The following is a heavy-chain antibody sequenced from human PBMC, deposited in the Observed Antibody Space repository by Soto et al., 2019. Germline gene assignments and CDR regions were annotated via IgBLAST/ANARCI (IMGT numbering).Heavy chain of an antibody. J-gene: IGHJ6*02. V-gene: IGHV3-23*01. CDR2: ISGSGGST. CDR1: GFTFSSYA. D-gene: IGHD2-2*02. Sequence: PGGSLRLSCAASGFTFSSYAMSWVRQAPGKGLEWVSAISGSGGSTYYADSVKGRFTISRDNSKNTLYLQMNSLRAEDTAVYYCAKAEVFVVVPAAIWGDGYYYGMDVWGQGTTVTVSS. CDR3: AKAEVFVVVPAAIWGDGYYYGMDV.